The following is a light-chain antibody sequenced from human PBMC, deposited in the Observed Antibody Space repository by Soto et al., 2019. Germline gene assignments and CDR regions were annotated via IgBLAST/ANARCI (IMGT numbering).Light chain of an antibody. Sequence: DIVMTQSPDSLAVSLGERATINCKSSQSVLYSSNNKNHLGWYQQKPGQPPKLLIYWASTRESGVPDRFSGSGSGTDFTLTISSLQAEDVAVYYCQQYYSPPFTFGPGTKVDIK. J-gene: IGKJ3*01. CDR3: QQYYSPPFT. V-gene: IGKV4-1*01. CDR2: WAS. CDR1: QSVLYSSNNKNH.